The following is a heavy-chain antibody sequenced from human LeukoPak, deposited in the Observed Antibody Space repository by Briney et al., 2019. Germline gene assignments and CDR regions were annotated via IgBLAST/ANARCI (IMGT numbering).Heavy chain of an antibody. V-gene: IGHV1-18*01. Sequence: ASAKVSCKASGYTFTSYGISWVRQAPGQGLEGMGWISAYNGNTNYAQKLQGRVTMTTDTSTSTAYMELRSLRSDDTAVYYCARDLGSSATSTNWFDPWGQGTLVTVSS. J-gene: IGHJ5*02. CDR2: ISAYNGNT. CDR3: ARDLGSSATSTNWFDP. D-gene: IGHD6-6*01. CDR1: GYTFTSYG.